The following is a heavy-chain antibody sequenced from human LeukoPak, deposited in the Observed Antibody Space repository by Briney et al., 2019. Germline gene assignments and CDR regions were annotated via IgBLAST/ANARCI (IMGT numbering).Heavy chain of an antibody. J-gene: IGHJ3*02. CDR3: ARHSPTGSYYYDSSGPITFFDI. CDR2: IYTSGGT. D-gene: IGHD3-22*01. Sequence: SETLSLTCTVSGGSISSYYWSWIRQPAGKGLEWIGRIYTSGGTNYNPSLKSRVTISVDTSKNQFSLKLSSVTAADTAVYYCARHSPTGSYYYDSSGPITFFDIWGQGTMVTVSS. CDR1: GGSISSYY. V-gene: IGHV4-4*07.